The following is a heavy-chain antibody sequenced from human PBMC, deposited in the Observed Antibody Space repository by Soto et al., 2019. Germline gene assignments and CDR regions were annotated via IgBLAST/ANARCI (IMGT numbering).Heavy chain of an antibody. CDR2: INPSGST. CDR3: ARDSSGYDIDY. J-gene: IGHJ4*02. Sequence: QVQLQQWGAGLLKPSETLSLTCAVYGGSFSGYYWSWIRQPPGKGLEWIGEINPSGSTNYNPSLKFRVTISVDTSKNQFSLKLSSVTAADTAVYYCARDSSGYDIDYWGQGTLVTVSS. V-gene: IGHV4-34*01. D-gene: IGHD3-22*01. CDR1: GGSFSGYY.